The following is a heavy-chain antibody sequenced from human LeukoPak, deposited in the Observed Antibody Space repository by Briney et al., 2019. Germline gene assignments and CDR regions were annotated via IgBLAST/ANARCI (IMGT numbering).Heavy chain of an antibody. Sequence: SETLSLTCTVSGGSISSSSYYWGWIRQPPGKGLEWIGSIYYSGSTYYNPSLKSRATISVDTSKNQFSLKLSSVTAADTAVYYCARQHYAAMVTIDYWGQGTLVTVSS. CDR3: ARQHYAAMVTIDY. CDR1: GGSISSSSYY. V-gene: IGHV4-39*01. D-gene: IGHD5-18*01. CDR2: IYYSGST. J-gene: IGHJ4*02.